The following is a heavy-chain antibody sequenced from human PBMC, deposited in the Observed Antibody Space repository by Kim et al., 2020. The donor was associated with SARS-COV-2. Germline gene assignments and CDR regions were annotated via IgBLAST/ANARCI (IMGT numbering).Heavy chain of an antibody. CDR3: AIVASKLRFLNFEY. J-gene: IGHJ4*02. Sequence: YAGAVKGRFTSSRDNSKNTLYLQLNSLRAEGTAVYYCAIVASKLRFLNFEYWGQGTLVTVSP. V-gene: IGHV3-23*01. D-gene: IGHD3-3*01.